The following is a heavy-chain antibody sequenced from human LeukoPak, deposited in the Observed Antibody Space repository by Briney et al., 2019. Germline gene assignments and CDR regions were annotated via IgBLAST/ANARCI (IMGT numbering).Heavy chain of an antibody. J-gene: IGHJ4*02. CDR1: GFTFSSYG. CDR2: ISYDGSNK. D-gene: IGHD6-13*01. CDR3: AKGASPGIAAAGAGFLFDY. Sequence: GGSLRLSCAASGFTFSSYGMHWVRQAPGKGLEWVAVISYDGSNKYYADSVKGRFTISRDNSKNTLYLQMNSLRADDTAVYYCAKGASPGIAAAGAGFLFDYWGQGTLVTVSS. V-gene: IGHV3-30*18.